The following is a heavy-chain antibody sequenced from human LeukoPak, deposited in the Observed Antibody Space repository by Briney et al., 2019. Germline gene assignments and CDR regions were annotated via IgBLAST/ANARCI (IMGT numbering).Heavy chain of an antibody. Sequence: ASVKVSCKASGYTFTSYGISWVRQAPGQGLEWMGWISAYNGNTNYAQKFQGRVTITRNTSMSTAYMELSSLRSVDTAVYYCARATSGSYYSDYWGQGTLVTVSS. V-gene: IGHV1-18*01. D-gene: IGHD1-26*01. CDR3: ARATSGSYYSDY. J-gene: IGHJ4*02. CDR2: ISAYNGNT. CDR1: GYTFTSYG.